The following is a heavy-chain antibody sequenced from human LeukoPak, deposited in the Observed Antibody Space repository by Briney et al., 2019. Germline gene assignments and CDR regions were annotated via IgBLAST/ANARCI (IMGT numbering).Heavy chain of an antibody. Sequence: GGSLRLSCAASGFTFSSYAMSWVRQAPGKGLEWVSAISGSGGSTYYADSVKGRFTISRDNSKNTLYLQMNSLRAEDTAVYYCAKRAGDIVVVPAAPHYYYYYMDVWGKGTTVTVSS. D-gene: IGHD2-2*01. CDR1: GFTFSSYA. CDR3: AKRAGDIVVVPAAPHYYYYYMDV. V-gene: IGHV3-23*01. J-gene: IGHJ6*03. CDR2: ISGSGGST.